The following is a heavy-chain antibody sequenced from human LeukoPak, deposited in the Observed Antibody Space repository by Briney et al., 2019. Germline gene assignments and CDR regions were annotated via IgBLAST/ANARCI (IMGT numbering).Heavy chain of an antibody. D-gene: IGHD3-22*01. CDR3: ASDGTQGDSSGSYPRYYYYGMDV. Sequence: GASVKVSCKASGYTFTGYYMHWVRQAPGQGLEWMGRINPNSGGTNYAQKFQGRVTMTRDTSISTAYMELSRLRSDDTAVYYCASDGTQGDSSGSYPRYYYYGMDVWGQGTTVTVSS. V-gene: IGHV1-2*06. CDR1: GYTFTGYY. CDR2: INPNSGGT. J-gene: IGHJ6*02.